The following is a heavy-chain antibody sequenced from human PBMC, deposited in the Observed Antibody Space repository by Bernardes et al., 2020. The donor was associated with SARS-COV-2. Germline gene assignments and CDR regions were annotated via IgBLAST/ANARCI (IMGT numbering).Heavy chain of an antibody. J-gene: IGHJ6*02. Sequence: GGSLRLSCAASGFTFSSYWMHWVRQAPGKGLVWVSRINSDGSSTSYADSVKGRFTISRDNAKNTLYLQMNSLRAEDTAVYYCVRDSFVVVAGPRYYYYGMDVWGQGTKVTVSS. D-gene: IGHD2-15*01. CDR3: VRDSFVVVAGPRYYYYGMDV. CDR1: GFTFSSYW. V-gene: IGHV3-74*01. CDR2: INSDGSST.